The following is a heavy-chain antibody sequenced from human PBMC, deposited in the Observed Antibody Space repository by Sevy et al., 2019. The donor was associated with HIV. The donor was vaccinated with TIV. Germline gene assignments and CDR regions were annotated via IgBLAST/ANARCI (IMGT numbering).Heavy chain of an antibody. CDR1: GYSISSGYY. CDR3: VRGSCGDRLDYYGLDV. Sequence: SETLSLTRVVSGYSISSGYYWGWVRQPPGKGLQWIGNIYHRGNTYYNPSLQSRATLSVETSKNLFSLKMTSVTATDTAVYRSVRGSCGDRLDYYGLDVWGQGTTVTVSS. V-gene: IGHV4-38-2*01. D-gene: IGHD2-15*01. CDR2: IYHRGNT. J-gene: IGHJ6*02.